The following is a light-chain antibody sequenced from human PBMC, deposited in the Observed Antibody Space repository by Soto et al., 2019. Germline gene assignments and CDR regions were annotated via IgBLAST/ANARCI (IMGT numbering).Light chain of an antibody. CDR1: QDMNTY. V-gene: IGKV1-9*01. Sequence: FSQSPSSPCASKRDIVTISCRVSQDMNTYVAWYQQKPGKVPELLIYGASTLYTGVPSRFSGSESGAEFTLTISILQPEDFVTYYSQQLHCHPITFGHVTRLEIK. J-gene: IGKJ5*01. CDR3: QQLHCHPIT. CDR2: GAS.